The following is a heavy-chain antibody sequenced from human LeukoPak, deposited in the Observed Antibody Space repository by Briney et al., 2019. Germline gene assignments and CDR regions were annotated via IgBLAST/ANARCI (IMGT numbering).Heavy chain of an antibody. CDR2: IYPGDSDT. D-gene: IGHD2-2*01. J-gene: IGHJ5*02. Sequence: GESLKISCKGSGYSFTSYWIGWVRQMPGKGLEWMGIIYPGDSDTRYSPSFQGQVTISADKSISTAYLQWSSLKASDTAMYYCARAPPFYCSSTSCYGGWFDPWGQGTLVTVSS. CDR1: GYSFTSYW. CDR3: ARAPPFYCSSTSCYGGWFDP. V-gene: IGHV5-51*01.